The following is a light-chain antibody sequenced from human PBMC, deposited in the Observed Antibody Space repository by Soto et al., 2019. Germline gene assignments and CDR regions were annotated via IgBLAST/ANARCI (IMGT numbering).Light chain of an antibody. V-gene: IGKV3-20*01. J-gene: IGKJ1*01. CDR3: QQYGSSAWT. Sequence: EIVLTQSPGTLSLSPGERATLSCRASQSVSSSYLAGYQQKPGQAPRLLIYGASSRATGIPDRFSGSESGTHFTLTMSRLEPEDFAVYYCQQYGSSAWTFGQGTKVEI. CDR2: GAS. CDR1: QSVSSSY.